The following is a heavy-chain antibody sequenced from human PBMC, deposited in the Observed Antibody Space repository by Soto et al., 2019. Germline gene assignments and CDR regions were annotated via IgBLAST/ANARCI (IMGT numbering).Heavy chain of an antibody. D-gene: IGHD4-17*01. CDR1: GYTFTGYY. V-gene: IGHV1-2*04. Sequence: ATVKVSCKASGYTFTGYYMHWVRQAPGQGLEWMGWINPNSGGTNYAQKFQGWVTMTRDTSISTAYMELSRLRSDDTAVYYCARDQGSETTVTTQGGQGMGAFDIWGQGTMVTVSS. CDR3: ARDQGSETTVTTQGGQGMGAFDI. CDR2: INPNSGGT. J-gene: IGHJ3*02.